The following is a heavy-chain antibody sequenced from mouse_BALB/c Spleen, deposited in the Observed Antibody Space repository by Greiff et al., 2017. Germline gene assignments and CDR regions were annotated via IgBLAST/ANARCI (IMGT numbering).Heavy chain of an antibody. CDR2: IWSGGST. J-gene: IGHJ4*01. V-gene: IGHV2-2*02. CDR1: GFSLTSYG. D-gene: IGHD2-4*01. Sequence: VQLVESGPGLVQPSQSLSITCTVSGFSLTSYGVHWVRQSPGKGLEWLGVIWSGGSTDYNAAFISRLSISKDNSKSQVFFKMNSLQANDTAIYYCARNTMITFYYAMDYWGQGTSVTVSS. CDR3: ARNTMITFYYAMDY.